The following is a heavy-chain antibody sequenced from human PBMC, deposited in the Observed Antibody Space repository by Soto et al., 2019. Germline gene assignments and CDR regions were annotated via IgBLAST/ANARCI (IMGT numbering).Heavy chain of an antibody. J-gene: IGHJ6*02. CDR3: ARDNRKELWVEGLNAMGV. Sequence: GASVKVSCTASAYTFTTYGISCVRQAPGQGLEWMGWISGYNGQTNYPQKFRGRVTLTTDTSTSTAYMELRSLRSDDTAMYYCARDNRKELWVEGLNAMGVWGQGTTVTVSS. CDR1: AYTFTTYG. V-gene: IGHV1-18*04. CDR2: ISGYNGQT. D-gene: IGHD3-10*01.